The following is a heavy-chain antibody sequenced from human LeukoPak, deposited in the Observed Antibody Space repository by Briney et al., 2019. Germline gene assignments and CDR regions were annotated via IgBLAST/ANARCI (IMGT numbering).Heavy chain of an antibody. Sequence: EASVKVSCKASGYTFTRYGISWVRQAPGQGLEWMGWISAYNGDTNYAQNLQGRVTMTTDTSTSTAYMGLRSLRSDDTAVYFCARGLGVGASSGYGMDVWGQGTTVTVSS. CDR2: ISAYNGDT. CDR3: ARGLGVGASSGYGMDV. D-gene: IGHD1-26*01. J-gene: IGHJ6*02. CDR1: GYTFTRYG. V-gene: IGHV1-18*01.